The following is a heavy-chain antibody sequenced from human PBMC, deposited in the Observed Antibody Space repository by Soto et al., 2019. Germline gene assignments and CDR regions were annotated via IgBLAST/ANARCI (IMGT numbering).Heavy chain of an antibody. Sequence: GGSLRLSCAASGFTFSSYAMHWVRQAPGKGLEWVAVISYDGSNKYYADSVKGRFTISRDNSKNTLYLQMNSLRAEDTAVYYCARDPATDYPYYYGMDVWGQGTTVTVSS. D-gene: IGHD4-17*01. V-gene: IGHV3-30-3*01. CDR3: ARDPATDYPYYYGMDV. CDR1: GFTFSSYA. J-gene: IGHJ6*02. CDR2: ISYDGSNK.